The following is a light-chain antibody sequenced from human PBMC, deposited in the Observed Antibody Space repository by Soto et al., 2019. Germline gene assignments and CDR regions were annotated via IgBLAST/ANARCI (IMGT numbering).Light chain of an antibody. CDR3: QQFNSYPIT. Sequence: QLTPSPFFFSASGGGRVTNTFPASQDIRGALAWYQQKPGKAPKMLIYDVSTLESGVPLRFSGSSSGTDFTLTISSLQPVDFATYYCQQFNSYPITFGQGTRLEIK. CDR2: DVS. J-gene: IGKJ5*01. V-gene: IGKV1-13*02. CDR1: QDIRGA.